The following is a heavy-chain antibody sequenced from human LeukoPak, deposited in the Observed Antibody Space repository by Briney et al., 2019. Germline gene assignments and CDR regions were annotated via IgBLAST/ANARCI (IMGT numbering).Heavy chain of an antibody. CDR1: GGSISSGAYY. CDR3: ARGRGGIVVV. Sequence: SETLSLTCTVFGGSISSGAYYWSWIRQPPGKGLEWIGEINHSGSTNYNPSLKSRVTISVDTSKNQFSLKLSSVTAADTAVYYCARGRGGIVVVWGQGTLVTVSS. D-gene: IGHD2-15*01. CDR2: INHSGST. J-gene: IGHJ4*02. V-gene: IGHV4-34*01.